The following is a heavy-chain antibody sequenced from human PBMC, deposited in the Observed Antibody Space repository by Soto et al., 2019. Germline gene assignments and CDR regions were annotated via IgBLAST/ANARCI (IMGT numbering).Heavy chain of an antibody. J-gene: IGHJ6*03. CDR3: ASESGGGTATLDYYYFYMDV. CDR2: INPNGGVT. V-gene: IGHV1-2*04. Sequence: QVQLVQSGAEVRKPGASVTVSCRSSGDSFNDYYIHWVRQAPGQGFEWMGWINPNGGVTKYAQKFQGWVSMTRDTSIRTVYMQLSRLRSDDTAVYYCASESGGGTATLDYYYFYMDVWGTGTTVTVSS. CDR1: GDSFNDYY. D-gene: IGHD1-26*01.